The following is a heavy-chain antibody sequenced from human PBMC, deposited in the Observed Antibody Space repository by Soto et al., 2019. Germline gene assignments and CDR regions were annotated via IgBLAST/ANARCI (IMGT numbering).Heavy chain of an antibody. J-gene: IGHJ4*01. Sequence: PGGSLRVSCVASRFTFRSYAMSWVRQAPGKGLEWVSGINPSGSSTFYADSVRGRFTISRDNAKNTLYLQMNSLRVEDTAKYYCVKEWTPRRAFDYWGHGTPVTVSS. D-gene: IGHD5-12*01. CDR3: VKEWTPRRAFDY. CDR1: RFTFRSYA. CDR2: INPSGSST. V-gene: IGHV3-23*01.